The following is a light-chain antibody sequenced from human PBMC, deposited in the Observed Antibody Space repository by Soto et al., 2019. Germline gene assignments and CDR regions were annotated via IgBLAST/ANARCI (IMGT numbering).Light chain of an antibody. CDR3: QQYGSSLRRARMYT. V-gene: IGKV3-20*01. Sequence: EIVLTQSPGTLSLSPGERATLSCRASQSVSSSYLAWYQQKPGQAPRLLIYGASSRATGIPDRFSGSGSGTDFTLTISRLEPEDFAVYYCQQYGSSLRRARMYTFGQGTKVDIK. CDR1: QSVSSSY. CDR2: GAS. J-gene: IGKJ2*01.